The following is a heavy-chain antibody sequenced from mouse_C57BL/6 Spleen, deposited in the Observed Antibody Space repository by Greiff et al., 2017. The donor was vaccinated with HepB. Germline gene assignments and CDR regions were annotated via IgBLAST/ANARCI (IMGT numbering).Heavy chain of an antibody. CDR1: GYTFTSYW. V-gene: IGHV1-7*01. CDR2: INPSSGYT. J-gene: IGHJ4*01. D-gene: IGHD1-1*01. CDR3: AISYYYGSGAMDY. Sequence: VQLQQSGAELAKPGASVKLSCKASGYTFTSYWMHWVKQRPGQGLEWIGYINPSSGYTKYNQKFKDKATLTADKSSSTAYMQLSSLTYEDASVYYCAISYYYGSGAMDYWGQGTSVTVSS.